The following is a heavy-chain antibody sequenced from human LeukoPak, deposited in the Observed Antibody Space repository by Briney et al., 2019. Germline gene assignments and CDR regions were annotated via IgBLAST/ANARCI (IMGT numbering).Heavy chain of an antibody. CDR2: ISTSRSTI. J-gene: IGHJ3*02. D-gene: IGHD3-10*01. Sequence: PGGSLRLSCAASGFIFSDYYMSWIRQAPGKGLEWVSYISTSRSTIHYAHSVKGRFTISRDNAKSSLYLQMNSLRAEDTAVYYCATAAGGYYGGLGAFDIWGQGTMVTVSS. CDR1: GFIFSDYY. V-gene: IGHV3-11*01. CDR3: ATAAGGYYGGLGAFDI.